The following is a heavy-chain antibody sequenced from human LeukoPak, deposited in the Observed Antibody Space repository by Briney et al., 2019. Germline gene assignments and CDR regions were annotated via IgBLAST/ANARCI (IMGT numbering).Heavy chain of an antibody. CDR1: GFTFSSYG. Sequence: PGGSLRLSCAASGFTFSSYGMYWVRQAPGKGLEWVAFIRYDGSNKYYADSVKGRFTISRDNSKNTLYLQMNSLRAEDTAVYYCARDRGVTTPYYFDYWGQGTLVTVSS. CDR3: ARDRGVTTPYYFDY. J-gene: IGHJ4*02. V-gene: IGHV3-30*02. CDR2: IRYDGSNK. D-gene: IGHD3-10*01.